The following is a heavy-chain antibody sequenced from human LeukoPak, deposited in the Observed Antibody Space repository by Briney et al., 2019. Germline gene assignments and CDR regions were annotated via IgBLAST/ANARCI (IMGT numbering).Heavy chain of an antibody. CDR2: IYYSGST. J-gene: IGHJ3*02. D-gene: IGHD3-16*02. CDR1: GGSISSYY. V-gene: IGHV4-59*12. CDR3: ARLSPSEAFDI. Sequence: SETLSLTCTVSGGSISSYYWSWIRQPPGKGLEWIGYIYYSGSTNYNPSLKSRVTMSVDTSKNQFSLKLSSVTAADTAVYYCARLSPSEAFDIWGQGTMVTVSS.